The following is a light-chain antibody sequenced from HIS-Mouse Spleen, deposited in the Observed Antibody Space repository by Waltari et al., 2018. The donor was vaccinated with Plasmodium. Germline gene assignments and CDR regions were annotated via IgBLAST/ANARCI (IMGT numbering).Light chain of an antibody. Sequence: QSALTQPPSASGSPGQSVTISCTGTSSDVGGYNYVSWYQHHPGKAPKLMIYEVSNRPSGVPERFSGSKSGNTASLTVSGLQAEDEADYYCSSYAGSNNLVFGGGTKLTVL. J-gene: IGLJ2*01. CDR3: SSYAGSNNLV. CDR2: EVS. V-gene: IGLV2-8*01. CDR1: SSDVGGYNY.